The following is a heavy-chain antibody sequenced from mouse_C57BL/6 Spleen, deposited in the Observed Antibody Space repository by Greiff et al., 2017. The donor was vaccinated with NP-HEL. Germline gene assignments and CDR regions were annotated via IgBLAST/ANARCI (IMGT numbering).Heavy chain of an antibody. CDR3: ARSFITTVVFDY. D-gene: IGHD1-1*01. CDR1: GYTFTDYY. CDR2: INPYNGGT. J-gene: IGHJ2*01. Sequence: VQLQQSGPVLVKPGASVKMSCKASGYTFTDYYMNWVKQSHGKSLEWIGVINPYNGGTSYNQKFKGKATLTVDKSSSTAYMELNSLTSEDSAVYYCARSFITTVVFDYWGQGTTLTVSS. V-gene: IGHV1-19*01.